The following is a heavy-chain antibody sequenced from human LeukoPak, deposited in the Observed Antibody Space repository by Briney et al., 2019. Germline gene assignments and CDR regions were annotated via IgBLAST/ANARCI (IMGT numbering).Heavy chain of an antibody. D-gene: IGHD6-19*01. J-gene: IGHJ4*02. V-gene: IGHV3-30*18. CDR3: AKDHYSSGWYFDY. CDR1: GFTFSSYA. CDR2: ISYDGSNK. Sequence: GGSLRLSCAASGFTFSSYAMSRVRRAPGKGLEWVAIISYDGSNKYYADSVKGRFTISRDNSKNTLYLQMNSLRAEDTAVYYCAKDHYSSGWYFDYWGQGTLVTVSS.